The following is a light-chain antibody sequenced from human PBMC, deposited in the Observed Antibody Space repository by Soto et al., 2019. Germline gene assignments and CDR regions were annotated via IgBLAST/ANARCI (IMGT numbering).Light chain of an antibody. CDR2: EGS. V-gene: IGLV2-23*01. Sequence: QSVLTQPASVSGSPGQSITISCTGTSSDVGSYNLVSWYQQHPGKAPKLMIYEGSKRPSGVSNRFSGSKSGSTASLTIDGLQAEDEADYYCCSYAGSSTYVFGTGTKVTVL. CDR3: CSYAGSSTYV. CDR1: SSDVGSYNL. J-gene: IGLJ1*01.